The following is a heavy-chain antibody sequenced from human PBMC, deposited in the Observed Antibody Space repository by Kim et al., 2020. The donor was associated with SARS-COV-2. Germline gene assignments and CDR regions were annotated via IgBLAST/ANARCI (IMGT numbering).Heavy chain of an antibody. D-gene: IGHD1-1*01. Sequence: GGSLRLSCAASGFTFSSYSMNWVRQAPGKGLEWVSSISSSSSYTYYADSVKGRFTISRDNAKNSLYLQMNSLRAEDTAVYYCAIRYGRLPHYYYYGMDVWGQGTTVTVSS. J-gene: IGHJ6*02. CDR2: ISSSSSYT. CDR3: AIRYGRLPHYYYYGMDV. CDR1: GFTFSSYS. V-gene: IGHV3-21*01.